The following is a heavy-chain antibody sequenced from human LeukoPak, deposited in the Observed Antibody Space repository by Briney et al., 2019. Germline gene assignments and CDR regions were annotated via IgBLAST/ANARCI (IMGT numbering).Heavy chain of an antibody. CDR2: ISGGGGST. Sequence: ETLSLTCTVSGGSIRSYYWIWVRQAPGKGLEWVSAISGGGGSTYYADSVKGRYTISRDNSKNTLYLQMNSLRAEDTAVYYCANQPPEFATPYKTDYWGQGTLVTVSS. D-gene: IGHD2-2*01. CDR3: ANQPPEFATPYKTDY. CDR1: GGSIRSYY. J-gene: IGHJ4*01. V-gene: IGHV3-23*01.